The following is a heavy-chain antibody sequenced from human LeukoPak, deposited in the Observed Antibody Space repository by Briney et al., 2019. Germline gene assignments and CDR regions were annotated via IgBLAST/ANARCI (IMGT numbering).Heavy chain of an antibody. J-gene: IGHJ4*02. V-gene: IGHV3-73*01. D-gene: IGHD1-26*01. Sequence: GGSLRLSCAASGFTLSGSAMHWVRQASGKGLEWVGRIRSKANSYATAYAASVKGRFTISRDDSKNTAYLQTNSLKTEDTAVYYCTRPGTRGPGYWGQGTLVTVSS. CDR1: GFTLSGSA. CDR3: TRPGTRGPGY. CDR2: IRSKANSYAT.